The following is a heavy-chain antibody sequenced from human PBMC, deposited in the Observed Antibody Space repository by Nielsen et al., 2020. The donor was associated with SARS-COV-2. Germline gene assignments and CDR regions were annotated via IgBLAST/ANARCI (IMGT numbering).Heavy chain of an antibody. CDR3: ARDLGIAAAGYYYYYYGMDV. CDR1: GFTFSDYY. D-gene: IGHD6-13*01. Sequence: GESLKISCAASGFTFSDYYMSWIRQAPGKGLEWVSYISSSGSTIYYADSVEGRFTISRDNAKNSLYLQMNSLRAEDTAVYYCARDLGIAAAGYYYYYYGMDVWGQGTTVTVSS. V-gene: IGHV3-11*01. J-gene: IGHJ6*02. CDR2: ISSSGSTI.